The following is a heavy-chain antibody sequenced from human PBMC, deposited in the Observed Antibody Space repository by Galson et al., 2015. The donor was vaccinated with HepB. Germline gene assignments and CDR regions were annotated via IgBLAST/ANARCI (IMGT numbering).Heavy chain of an antibody. Sequence: SLRLSCAASGFTFGDYAMSWVRQAPGKGLEWVGFIRSRGYGGTTEYAASVKGRFTISRDDSKSIAYLQMNSLKTEDTAVYYCTRALYYCGSGSTDYWGHGTLFTVSS. CDR2: IRSRGYGGTT. CDR3: TRALYYCGSGSTDY. V-gene: IGHV3-49*04. D-gene: IGHD3-10*01. CDR1: GFTFGDYA. J-gene: IGHJ4*01.